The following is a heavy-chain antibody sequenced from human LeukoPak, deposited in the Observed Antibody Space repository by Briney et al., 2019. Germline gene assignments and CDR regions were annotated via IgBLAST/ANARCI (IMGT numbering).Heavy chain of an antibody. CDR1: GFTFSSYW. CDR2: INPGGSSI. D-gene: IGHD6-19*01. Sequence: GGSLRLSCAASGFTFSSYWMHWVRQVPGKGLVWVARINPGGSSITYADSVKGRFTISRDNSKNTLYLQMNSLRAEDTAVYYCAKGLPSSGWYPPPFDYWGQGTLVTVSS. CDR3: AKGLPSSGWYPPPFDY. V-gene: IGHV3-74*01. J-gene: IGHJ4*02.